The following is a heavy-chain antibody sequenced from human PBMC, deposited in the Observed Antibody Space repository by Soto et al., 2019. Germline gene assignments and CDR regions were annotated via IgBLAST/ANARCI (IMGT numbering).Heavy chain of an antibody. CDR2: IYHSGST. CDR1: GGSISSSNW. D-gene: IGHD2-15*01. J-gene: IGHJ6*02. V-gene: IGHV4-4*02. Sequence: PSETLSRTCAVSGGSISSSNWWSWVRQPPGKGLEWIGEIYHSGSTNYNPSLKSRVTISVDKSKNQFSLKLSSVTAADTAVYYCALSGNCSGGSRCPRGYYYGMDVWGQGTTVTVSS. CDR3: ALSGNCSGGSRCPRGYYYGMDV.